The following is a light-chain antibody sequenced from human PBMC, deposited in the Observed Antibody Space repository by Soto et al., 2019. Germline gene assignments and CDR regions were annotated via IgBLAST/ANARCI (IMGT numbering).Light chain of an antibody. CDR1: QSVSSTF. CDR3: HHYGDSPQA. J-gene: IGKJ2*01. Sequence: EVVLTQSPGTLSLSPGGRATLSCRASQSVSSTFLAWYQHKAGQAPRLLIHAASTGATGIPARFRGSGSGTDLTLTISSLEPEDSAVYFCHHYGDSPQAFGQGTKLEIK. V-gene: IGKV3-20*01. CDR2: AAS.